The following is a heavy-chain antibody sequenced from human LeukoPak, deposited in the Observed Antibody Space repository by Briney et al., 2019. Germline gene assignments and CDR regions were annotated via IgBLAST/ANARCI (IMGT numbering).Heavy chain of an antibody. J-gene: IGHJ3*02. V-gene: IGHV3-30*18. Sequence: GGSLRLSCAASGFTFSSYGMHWVRQAPGKGLEWVAVISYDGSNKYYADSVKGRFTISRDNSENTLYLQMNSLRAEDTAVYYCAKDSSSSWFPRDAFDIWGQGTMVTVSS. CDR1: GFTFSSYG. D-gene: IGHD6-13*01. CDR3: AKDSSSSWFPRDAFDI. CDR2: ISYDGSNK.